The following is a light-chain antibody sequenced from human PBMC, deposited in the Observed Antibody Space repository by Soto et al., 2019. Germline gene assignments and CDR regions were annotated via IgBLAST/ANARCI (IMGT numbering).Light chain of an antibody. CDR1: SSDVGSYNY. J-gene: IGLJ3*02. Sequence: QSVLSQPPSASGSPGQSVTISCTGTSSDVGSYNYVSWYQQHPGTAPKVMIYEVTKRSSGVPDRFSGSKSGNTASLTVSGLQAEDEADYYCSSYAGSNNWVFGGGTKVTVL. CDR3: SSYAGSNNWV. CDR2: EVT. V-gene: IGLV2-8*01.